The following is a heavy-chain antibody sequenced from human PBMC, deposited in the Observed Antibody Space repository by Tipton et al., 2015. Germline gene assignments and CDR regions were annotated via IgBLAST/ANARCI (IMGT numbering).Heavy chain of an antibody. Sequence: TLSLTCDVSGYSISSGYYWSWIRQPPGKGLEWIGSFFHSGNTFHNPSLRSRVIISVDTSKNQFSLRLSSVTAADMAVYYCARSKFGEFFLVAFDIWGQGTMVTVSS. D-gene: IGHD3-10*01. CDR3: ARSKFGEFFLVAFDI. V-gene: IGHV4-38-2*01. CDR1: GYSISSGYY. J-gene: IGHJ3*02. CDR2: FFHSGNT.